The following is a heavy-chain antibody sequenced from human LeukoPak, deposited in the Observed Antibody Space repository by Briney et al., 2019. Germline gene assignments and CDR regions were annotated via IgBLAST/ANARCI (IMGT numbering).Heavy chain of an antibody. Sequence: SETLSLTCTVSGGSISTYYWSWIRQPPGKGLEWIGYVYYSGTTNYKYKSSLKSRVTISVDTSKNQFSLRLSSVTAADTAVYYCATVTWIRLARGYWGQGTLVTVSS. CDR3: ATVTWIRLARGY. J-gene: IGHJ4*02. CDR2: VYYSGTT. D-gene: IGHD5-18*01. CDR1: GGSISTYY. V-gene: IGHV4-59*01.